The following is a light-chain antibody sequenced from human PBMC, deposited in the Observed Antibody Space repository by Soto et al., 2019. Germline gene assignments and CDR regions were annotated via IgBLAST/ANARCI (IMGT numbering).Light chain of an antibody. CDR3: QQRSNWPPT. CDR1: QSVSSY. Sequence: EIVLTQSPATLSLPPGERATLSCRASQSVSSYLAWYQQKPGQAPRLLIYDASNRATGIPARFSGSGSGTDFTLTISSLQPEDFALYYCQQRSNWPPTFGGGTKVEIK. J-gene: IGKJ4*01. CDR2: DAS. V-gene: IGKV3-11*01.